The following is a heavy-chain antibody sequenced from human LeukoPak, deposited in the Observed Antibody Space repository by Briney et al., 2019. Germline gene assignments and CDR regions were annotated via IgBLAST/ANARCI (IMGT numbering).Heavy chain of an antibody. J-gene: IGHJ5*02. CDR2: IHYSGST. Sequence: PSQTLSLTCTVSGGSIGSVDYYWSWIRQPPGKGLEWIGYIHYSGSTYYNPSLKSRVTISVDTSKNQFSLKLTSVTAADTAVYYCAREGYSGRNWFDPWGQGTLVTVSS. V-gene: IGHV4-30-4*08. CDR3: AREGYSGRNWFDP. CDR1: GGSIGSVDYY. D-gene: IGHD5-12*01.